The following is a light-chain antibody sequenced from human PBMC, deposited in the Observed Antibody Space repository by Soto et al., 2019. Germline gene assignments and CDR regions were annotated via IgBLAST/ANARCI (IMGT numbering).Light chain of an antibody. J-gene: IGLJ3*02. V-gene: IGLV2-23*01. CDR2: EAF. CDR3: CSYAGSTTWV. Sequence: QSALTQPASVSGSPGQSITISCTGTSSDIGSDKLVSWYQQHPGRAPKIIIYEAFKRPSGVPNRFSGSRSGNTASLTISGLRGEDEADYYCCSYAGSTTWVFGGGTKLTVL. CDR1: SSDIGSDKL.